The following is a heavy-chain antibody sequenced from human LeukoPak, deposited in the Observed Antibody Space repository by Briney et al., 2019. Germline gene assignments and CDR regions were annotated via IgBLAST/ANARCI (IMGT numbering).Heavy chain of an antibody. CDR1: GFSFSDNA. Sequence: GGSLRLSCAASGFSFSDNAIHWVRQAPGKGLEWVAVISYDGSNKYYADSVKGRFTISGDNSKNTLYLQMNSLRIEDTAVYYCARGSSGSGYSPIDYWGQGTLVTVSS. CDR2: ISYDGSNK. V-gene: IGHV3-30-3*01. CDR3: ARGSSGSGYSPIDY. J-gene: IGHJ4*02. D-gene: IGHD3-22*01.